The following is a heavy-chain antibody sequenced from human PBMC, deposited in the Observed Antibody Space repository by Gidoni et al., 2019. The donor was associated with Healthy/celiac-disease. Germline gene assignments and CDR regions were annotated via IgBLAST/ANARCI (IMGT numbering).Heavy chain of an antibody. D-gene: IGHD2-2*01. V-gene: IGHV4-34*01. CDR3: ARGPRAAVVPAATGSGYYYMDV. J-gene: IGHJ6*03. CDR2: IHHSGRT. Sequence: QVQLQQWGAGLLKPSETLSLTCAVYGGSCSGYYWSWSRQPPGKGLEWIGEIHHSGRTNYNPSLKSRVTISVDTSKNQFSRKLSSVTAADTAVYYCARGPRAAVVPAATGSGYYYMDVWGKGTTVTVSS. CDR1: GGSCSGYY.